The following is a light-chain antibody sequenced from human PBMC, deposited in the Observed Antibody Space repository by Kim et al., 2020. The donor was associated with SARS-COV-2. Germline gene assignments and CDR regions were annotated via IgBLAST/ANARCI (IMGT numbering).Light chain of an antibody. CDR1: QSVTSNY. CDR2: RAS. V-gene: IGKV3-20*01. J-gene: IGKJ1*01. Sequence: LSPGERATLSCRASQSVTSNYLAWYQQKPGQAPRLLIYRASSRVTGIPDRFSGSGSGTDFTLTINRLEPEDFAVYYCHQYGSSGTFGQGTKVDIK. CDR3: HQYGSSGT.